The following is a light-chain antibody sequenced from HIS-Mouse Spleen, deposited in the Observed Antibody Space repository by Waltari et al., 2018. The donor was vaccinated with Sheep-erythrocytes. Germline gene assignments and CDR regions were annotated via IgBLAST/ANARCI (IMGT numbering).Light chain of an antibody. CDR2: DAS. CDR3: QQFNSYLYT. J-gene: IGKJ2*01. CDR1: QGISSA. Sequence: AIQLTQSPSSLSASVGDRVTITCRASQGISSALAWYQQKPWKAPKLLIYDASSLESGVPSRFSGSGSGTDFTLTISSLQPEDFATYYCQQFNSYLYTFGQGTKLEIK. V-gene: IGKV1-13*02.